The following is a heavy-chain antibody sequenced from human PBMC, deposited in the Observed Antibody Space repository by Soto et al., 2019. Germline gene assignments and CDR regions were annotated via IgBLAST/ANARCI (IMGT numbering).Heavy chain of an antibody. CDR3: ARGLSNYCFDI. D-gene: IGHD3-10*01. Sequence: QMQLVESGGGVVQPGRALTLSCAASGFTFSSYAMHWVRQSPGKGLEWMAIISYHGSDKNYADSVKGRFTISRDNSKNTLFLHMNSLRADDTAVYYCARGLSNYCFDIWGQGTVVTVSS. J-gene: IGHJ3*02. CDR1: GFTFSSYA. CDR2: ISYHGSDK. V-gene: IGHV3-30*04.